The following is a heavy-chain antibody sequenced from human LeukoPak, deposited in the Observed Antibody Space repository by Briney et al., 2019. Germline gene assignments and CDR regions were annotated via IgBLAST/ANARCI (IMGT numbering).Heavy chain of an antibody. J-gene: IGHJ4*02. Sequence: DPGGSLRLSCAASGFTFSSYAMSWVRQAPGKGLEWVSAISGSGGSTYYADSVKGRFTISRDNSKNTLYLQMNSLRAEDTAVYYCAKALRIVGATTPFDYWGQGTLVTVSS. D-gene: IGHD1-26*01. CDR2: ISGSGGST. CDR3: AKALRIVGATTPFDY. V-gene: IGHV3-23*01. CDR1: GFTFSSYA.